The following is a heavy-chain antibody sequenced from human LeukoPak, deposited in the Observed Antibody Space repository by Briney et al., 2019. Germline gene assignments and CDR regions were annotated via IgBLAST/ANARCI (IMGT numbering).Heavy chain of an antibody. Sequence: GESLKISCKGSGYSFTSYWIGWVRRMPGKGLEWMGIIYPGDSDTRYSPSFQGQVTISADKSISTAYLQWSSLKASDTAMYYCASLYYYDSSGYYPFEYWGQGTLVTVSS. D-gene: IGHD3-22*01. J-gene: IGHJ4*02. CDR3: ASLYYYDSSGYYPFEY. CDR1: GYSFTSYW. V-gene: IGHV5-51*01. CDR2: IYPGDSDT.